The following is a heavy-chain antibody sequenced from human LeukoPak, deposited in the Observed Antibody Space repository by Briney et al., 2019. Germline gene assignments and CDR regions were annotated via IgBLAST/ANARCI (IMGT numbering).Heavy chain of an antibody. Sequence: GGSLRLSCAASGFTFSSYWMSWVRQAPGKGLEWVANIKQDGSEKYYVDSVKGRFTISRDNAENSLYLQMNSLRAEDTAVYYCARDSGQLLLFPDYWGQGTLVTVSS. CDR1: GFTFSSYW. V-gene: IGHV3-7*01. CDR2: IKQDGSEK. CDR3: ARDSGQLLLFPDY. D-gene: IGHD2-2*01. J-gene: IGHJ4*02.